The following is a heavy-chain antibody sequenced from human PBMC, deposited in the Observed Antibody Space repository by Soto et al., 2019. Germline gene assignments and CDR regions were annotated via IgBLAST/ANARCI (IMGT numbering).Heavy chain of an antibody. Sequence: GGSLRLSCAASGFTFSSYAMSWVRQAPGKGLEWVSAISGSGGSTYYADSVKGRFTISRDNSKNTLYLQMNSLRAEDTAVYYCAKDLGRYFDWLLTFDYWGQGTLVTVSS. J-gene: IGHJ4*02. D-gene: IGHD3-9*01. V-gene: IGHV3-23*01. CDR1: GFTFSSYA. CDR3: AKDLGRYFDWLLTFDY. CDR2: ISGSGGST.